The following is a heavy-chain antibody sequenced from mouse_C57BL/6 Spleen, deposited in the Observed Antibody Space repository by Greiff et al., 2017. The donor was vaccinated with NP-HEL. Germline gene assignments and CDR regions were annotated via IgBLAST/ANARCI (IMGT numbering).Heavy chain of an antibody. V-gene: IGHV3-6*01. Sequence: ESGPGLVKPSQSLSLTCSVTGYSITSGYYWNWIRQFPGNKLEWMGYISYDGSNNYNPSLKNRISITRDTSKNQFFLKLNSVTTEDTATYYCARDRWEDYFDYWGQGTTLTVSS. CDR1: GYSITSGYY. J-gene: IGHJ2*01. CDR2: ISYDGSN. D-gene: IGHD1-1*02. CDR3: ARDRWEDYFDY.